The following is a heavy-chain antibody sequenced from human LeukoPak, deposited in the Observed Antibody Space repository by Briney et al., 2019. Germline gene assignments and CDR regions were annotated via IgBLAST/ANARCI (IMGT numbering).Heavy chain of an antibody. Sequence: SETLSLTCTVSGGSISSYYWSWIRQPPGKGLEWIGYIYYSGSTSYNPSLKSRVTISVDTSKNQFSLKLSSVTAADTAVYYCARAVLGYYYGSGSYYNWFDPWGQGTLVTVSS. CDR1: GGSISSYY. CDR3: ARAVLGYYYGSGSYYNWFDP. D-gene: IGHD3-10*01. J-gene: IGHJ5*02. V-gene: IGHV4-59*01. CDR2: IYYSGST.